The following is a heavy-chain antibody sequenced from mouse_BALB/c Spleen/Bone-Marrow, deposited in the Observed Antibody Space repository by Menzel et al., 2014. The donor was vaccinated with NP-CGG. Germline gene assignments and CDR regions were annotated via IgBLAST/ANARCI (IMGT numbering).Heavy chain of an antibody. CDR3: ARYWDAY. V-gene: IGHV1-4*01. J-gene: IGHJ3*01. Sequence: QVQLKESRAELAKPGASVKMSCKASGYTFTNCRMHWVKQRPGQGLEWIGYIDPNTYYTRYNQKFKDKATLTADKSSSTAYLQLSSLTSEDSAVYYCARYWDAYWGQGTLVTVSA. D-gene: IGHD4-1*01. CDR1: GYTFTNCR. CDR2: IDPNTYYT.